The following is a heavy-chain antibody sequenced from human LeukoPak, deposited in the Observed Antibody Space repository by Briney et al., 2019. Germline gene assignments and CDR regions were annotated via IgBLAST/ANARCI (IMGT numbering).Heavy chain of an antibody. CDR3: ASLGKYDSSGYFVFSDY. CDR1: GFSFSSYA. CDR2: TSYDGNNK. D-gene: IGHD3-22*01. V-gene: IGHV3-30*04. J-gene: IGHJ4*02. Sequence: PGGSLRLSCAASGFSFSSYAMHWVRQAPGKGLEWVALTSYDGNNKYYTDSVKGRFTISRDNSKTMLYPQMNSLRAEDTAKYYCASLGKYDSSGYFVFSDYWGQGTLVTVSS.